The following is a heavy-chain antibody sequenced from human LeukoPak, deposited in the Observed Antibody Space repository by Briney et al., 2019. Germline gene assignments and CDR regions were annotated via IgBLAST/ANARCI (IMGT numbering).Heavy chain of an antibody. CDR1: GFTFSSYT. V-gene: IGHV3-21*01. D-gene: IGHD3-22*01. CDR2: ISSSGGYI. CDR3: ARGLFHSSGFYCDY. Sequence: GGSLRLSCAVSGFTFSSYTMKWVLQAPGKGLEWVSAISSSGGYIYYADSVKGRFTISRDNAKNSLYLQMNSLRAEDTAVYYCARGLFHSSGFYCDYWGQGTLVTVSS. J-gene: IGHJ4*02.